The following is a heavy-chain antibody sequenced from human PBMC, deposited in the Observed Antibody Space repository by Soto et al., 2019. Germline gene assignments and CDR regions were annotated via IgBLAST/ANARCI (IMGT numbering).Heavy chain of an antibody. J-gene: IGHJ2*01. CDR2: IYYSGST. CDR3: ARDRVDSSPSYWYFDL. Sequence: QVQLQESGPGLVKPSQTLSLTCTVSGGSISSGDYYWSWIRQPPGKGLEWIGYIYYSGSTYYNPSLKSRVTISXXTXMXXLSLKLSSVTAADTAVYYCARDRVDSSPSYWYFDLWGRGTLVTVSS. D-gene: IGHD3-22*01. CDR1: GGSISSGDYY. V-gene: IGHV4-30-4*01.